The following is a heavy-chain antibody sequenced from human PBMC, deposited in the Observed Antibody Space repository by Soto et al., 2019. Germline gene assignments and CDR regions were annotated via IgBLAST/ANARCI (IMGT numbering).Heavy chain of an antibody. CDR3: ARGRWTQTTADYYLDS. V-gene: IGHV1-3*01. Sequence: QVQLVQSGAEVKKPGASVKVSCKASGYTFTSYAMHWVRQAPGQRPEWMGWINAGNGKTKYSEKFQGRVTITRDTSASTAYRELSSLRSEDTALYNCARGRWTQTTADYYLDSWGQGTLVTVSS. D-gene: IGHD1-1*01. CDR1: GYTFTSYA. CDR2: INAGNGKT. J-gene: IGHJ4*02.